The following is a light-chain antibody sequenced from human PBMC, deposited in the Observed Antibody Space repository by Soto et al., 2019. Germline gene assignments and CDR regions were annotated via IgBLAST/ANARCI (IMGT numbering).Light chain of an antibody. Sequence: LTQSPGTLSLSPGDRATISCRASQSISTNKLAWYQHTPGQAPMLLLFGTSIRATATPDRFTGSGSGTDFTLTITAVEPEDFAVYYCQRYGPSPYTFGQGTKLEIK. CDR3: QRYGPSPYT. CDR1: QSISTNK. V-gene: IGKV3-20*01. CDR2: GTS. J-gene: IGKJ2*01.